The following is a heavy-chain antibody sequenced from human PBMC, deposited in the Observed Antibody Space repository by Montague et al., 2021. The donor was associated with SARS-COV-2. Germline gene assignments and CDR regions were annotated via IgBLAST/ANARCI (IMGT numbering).Heavy chain of an antibody. D-gene: IGHD6-19*01. J-gene: IGHJ4*02. CDR1: GGSISSGSYY. CDR3: ARDIAVASLFDY. V-gene: IGHV4-61*02. CDR2: ISISGST. Sequence: TLSLTCTVSGGSISSGSYYWSWIRQPAGKGLEWIGRISISGSTNYHPSLKSRVTISVDTSKNQFSLKLSSVTAADTAVYYCARDIAVASLFDYWGQGTLVTVSS.